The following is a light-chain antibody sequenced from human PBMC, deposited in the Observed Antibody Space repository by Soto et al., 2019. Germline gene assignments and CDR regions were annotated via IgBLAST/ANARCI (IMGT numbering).Light chain of an antibody. CDR1: QSLGYY. Sequence: EIVLTQSPATLSLSPGERATLSCRASQSLGYYLAWFQQKHGQAPRLLIYDTSNRASGIPDRFSGSGSGTDFTLTINSLDPEDFAVYYCQQRRDWPLTFGGGTKVEIK. J-gene: IGKJ4*01. CDR3: QQRRDWPLT. CDR2: DTS. V-gene: IGKV3-11*01.